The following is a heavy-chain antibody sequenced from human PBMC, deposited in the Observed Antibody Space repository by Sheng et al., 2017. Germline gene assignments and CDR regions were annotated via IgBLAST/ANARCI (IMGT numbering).Heavy chain of an antibody. CDR2: ISSSGSTI. J-gene: IGHJ6*03. Sequence: QVQLVESGGGLVKPGGSLRLSCAASGFTFSDYYMSWIRQAPGKGLEWVSYISSSGSTIYYADSVKGRFTISRDNAKNSLYLQMNSLRAEDTAVYYCARGNSLVQGVIIPKYYYYYYMDVWGKGTTVTVSS. D-gene: IGHD3-10*01. CDR3: ARGNSLVQGVIIPKYYYYYYMDV. V-gene: IGHV3-11*04. CDR1: GFTFSDYY.